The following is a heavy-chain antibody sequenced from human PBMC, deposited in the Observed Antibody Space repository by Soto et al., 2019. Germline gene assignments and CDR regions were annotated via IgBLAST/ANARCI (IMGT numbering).Heavy chain of an antibody. Sequence: QVHLQQWGAGLLKPSETLSLTCAVYGGSFSPHYWSWIRQPPGKGLEWIGEINNVGSTNYNMSLKSRVTISMDAPKNQVSLRVTSVTAADTAVYYCGSGWYHLYFDYWGQGTLVTVSS. J-gene: IGHJ4*02. CDR2: INNVGST. D-gene: IGHD6-13*01. V-gene: IGHV4-34*01. CDR1: GGSFSPHY. CDR3: GSGWYHLYFDY.